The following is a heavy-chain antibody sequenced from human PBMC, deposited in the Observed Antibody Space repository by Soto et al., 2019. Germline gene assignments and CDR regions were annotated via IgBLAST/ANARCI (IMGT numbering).Heavy chain of an antibody. CDR3: ARRGSGSYYDY. CDR1: GFTFSSYA. J-gene: IGHJ4*02. D-gene: IGHD1-26*01. CDR2: ISGSGGST. Sequence: EVQLLESGGGLVQPGGSLRLSCAASGFTFSSYAMRWVRQAPGKGLEWVSAISGSGGSTYYADSVKGRFTISRDNSKNTLYQQMNSLRAEDTAVYYCARRGSGSYYDYWGQGTLVTVSS. V-gene: IGHV3-23*01.